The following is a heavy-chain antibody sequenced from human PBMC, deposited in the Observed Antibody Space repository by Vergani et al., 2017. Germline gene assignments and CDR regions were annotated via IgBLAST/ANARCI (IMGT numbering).Heavy chain of an antibody. J-gene: IGHJ5*02. V-gene: IGHV5-51*06. Sequence: EVELVPSGPEMRKPGESLKISCKGSEYSFGNYWIGWVRQMPGKGLEWMGIIYPADSDTRYSPSFQGQVTISADTSISTAFLQWDSRKASDTALYYCARHTTYTASWGQGTLVTVSS. CDR2: IYPADSDT. D-gene: IGHD1-1*01. CDR1: EYSFGNYW. CDR3: ARHTTYTAS.